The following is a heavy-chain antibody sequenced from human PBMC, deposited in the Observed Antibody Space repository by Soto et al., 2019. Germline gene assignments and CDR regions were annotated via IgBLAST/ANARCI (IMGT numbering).Heavy chain of an antibody. CDR1: GYTFSTYD. CDR3: ARGWGGWPHEKPGDY. CDR2: VNANSGNA. D-gene: IGHD3-16*01. Sequence: QVQLVQSGAEVRWPGASVKVSCEASGYTFSTYDINWVRQAPGQGLEWMGWVNANSGNAGYAQKFQGRVTMTTSSSIRTAYMELNSLRSEDTAVYYCARGWGGWPHEKPGDYWGQGTLVTVSS. J-gene: IGHJ4*02. V-gene: IGHV1-8*01.